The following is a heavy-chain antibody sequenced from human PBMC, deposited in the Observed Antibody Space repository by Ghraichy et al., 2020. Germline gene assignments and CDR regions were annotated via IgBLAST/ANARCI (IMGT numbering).Heavy chain of an antibody. V-gene: IGHV3-7*01. CDR2: INQDGSEK. CDR3: ARPKYGDILTGLGIDY. D-gene: IGHD3-9*01. J-gene: IGHJ4*02. Sequence: GESLNISCAASGFTFSSYWMSWVRQAPGKGLEWVANINQDGSEKYHVDSVKGRFTISRDNAKKSLYLQMNRLRAEDTAVYYCARPKYGDILTGLGIDYWGQGNLVTVSS. CDR1: GFTFSSYW.